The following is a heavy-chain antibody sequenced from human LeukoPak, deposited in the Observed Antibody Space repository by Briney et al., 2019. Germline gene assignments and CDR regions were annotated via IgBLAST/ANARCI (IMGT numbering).Heavy chain of an antibody. CDR1: GFTFSSYS. Sequence: GGSLRLSCAASGFTFSSYSMNWVSQAPGKGLEWVSNMSSSTSTIYYADSVQSRFTTSRDNPKNTLYLQTNSLRAEGTAVYYCAKGARELPIHRFDYWGQGTLVTVSS. D-gene: IGHD1-26*01. V-gene: IGHV3-48*01. J-gene: IGHJ4*01. CDR3: AKGARELPIHRFDY. CDR2: MSSSTSTI.